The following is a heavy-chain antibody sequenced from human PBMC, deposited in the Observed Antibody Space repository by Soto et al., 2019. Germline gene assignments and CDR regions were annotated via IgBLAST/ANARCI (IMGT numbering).Heavy chain of an antibody. CDR2: ISSSSSYI. Sequence: EVQLVESGGGLVKPGGSLRLSCAASGFTFSSYSMNWVRQAPGKGLEWVSSISSSSSYIYYADSVKGRFTISRDNAKNSRYLQMTSLRAEDTAVYYCARMGSQRYYYYGMDVWGQGTTVTVSS. D-gene: IGHD6-25*01. J-gene: IGHJ6*02. CDR3: ARMGSQRYYYYGMDV. CDR1: GFTFSSYS. V-gene: IGHV3-21*01.